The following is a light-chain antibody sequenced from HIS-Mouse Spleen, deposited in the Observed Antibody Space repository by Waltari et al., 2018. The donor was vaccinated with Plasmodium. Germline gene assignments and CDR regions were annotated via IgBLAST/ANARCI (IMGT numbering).Light chain of an antibody. CDR1: SSDVGGHNY. Sequence: QSALTQPRSVSGSPGQSVTISGTGTSSDVGGHNYVSWYQQHPGKAPKLMIYDVSKRPSGVPDRFSGSKSGNTASLTISGLQAEDEADYYCCSYAGSYTYVFGTGTKVTVL. CDR2: DVS. V-gene: IGLV2-11*01. CDR3: CSYAGSYTYV. J-gene: IGLJ1*01.